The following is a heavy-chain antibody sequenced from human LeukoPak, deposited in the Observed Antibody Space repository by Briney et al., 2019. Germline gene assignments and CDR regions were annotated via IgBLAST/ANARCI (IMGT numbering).Heavy chain of an antibody. D-gene: IGHD3-10*01. Sequence: GGSLRLSCAASGFTFSDYYMSWIHQAPGKGLEWVSYISSSGSTKYCADSVKGRFTISRDNAKNSFLQMNSLRAEDTAVYYCARDGHAYGRGSPHYWGQGTLVSVSS. CDR1: GFTFSDYY. V-gene: IGHV3-11*01. CDR2: ISSSGSTK. CDR3: ARDGHAYGRGSPHY. J-gene: IGHJ4*02.